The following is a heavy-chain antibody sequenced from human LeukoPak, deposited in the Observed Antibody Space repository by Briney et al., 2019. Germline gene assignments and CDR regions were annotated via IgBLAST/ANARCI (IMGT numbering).Heavy chain of an antibody. CDR2: IIPIFGTA. D-gene: IGHD5-12*01. CDR3: ARDARRGYSGYDLDY. CDR1: GGTFSSYA. J-gene: IGHJ4*02. V-gene: IGHV1-69*06. Sequence: SVKVSCKASGGTFSSYAISWVRQAPGQGLEWMGGIIPIFGTANYAQKFQGRVTITADKSTSTAYMELSSLRSEDTAVYYCARDARRGYSGYDLDYWGQETLVTVPS.